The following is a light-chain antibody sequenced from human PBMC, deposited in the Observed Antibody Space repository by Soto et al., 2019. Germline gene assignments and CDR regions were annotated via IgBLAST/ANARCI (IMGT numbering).Light chain of an antibody. V-gene: IGLV1-47*01. Sequence: QSVLTQPPSASGTPGQRVTISCSGSSSNIGSDFVYWYQQLPGTAPKLLIYHNYQRPSGVPDRFSGSKSGTSASLAISDLRSEDEGDYYCPAWDDSLKGYVFGAGTKLTVL. CDR3: PAWDDSLKGYV. CDR2: HNY. J-gene: IGLJ1*01. CDR1: SSNIGSDF.